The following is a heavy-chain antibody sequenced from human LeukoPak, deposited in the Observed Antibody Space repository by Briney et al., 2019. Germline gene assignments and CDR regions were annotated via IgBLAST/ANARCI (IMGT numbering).Heavy chain of an antibody. D-gene: IGHD3-10*01. CDR2: ISGSGGST. CDR1: GFTFSSYV. Sequence: GGSLRLSCAASGFTFSSYVMSWVRQAPGKGLEWVSAISGSGGSTYYADSVKGRFTISRDNSKNTLYLQMNSLRAEDTAVYYCAKVPHITMDRTDFDYWGQGTLVTVSS. CDR3: AKVPHITMDRTDFDY. J-gene: IGHJ4*02. V-gene: IGHV3-23*01.